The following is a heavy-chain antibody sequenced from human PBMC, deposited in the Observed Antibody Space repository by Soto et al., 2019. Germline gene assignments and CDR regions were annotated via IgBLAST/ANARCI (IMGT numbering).Heavy chain of an antibody. CDR3: ARGTYYYDSSGPSMDV. V-gene: IGHV1-18*01. D-gene: IGHD3-22*01. Sequence: QVQLVQSGAEVKKPGASVKVSCKASGYTFTSYGISWVRQAPGQGLEWMGWISAYNGNTHYAQKLQGRVTMTTDTSTSTAYMELRSLRSEDTAVYYCARGTYYYDSSGPSMDVWGQGTTVTVSS. J-gene: IGHJ6*02. CDR2: ISAYNGNT. CDR1: GYTFTSYG.